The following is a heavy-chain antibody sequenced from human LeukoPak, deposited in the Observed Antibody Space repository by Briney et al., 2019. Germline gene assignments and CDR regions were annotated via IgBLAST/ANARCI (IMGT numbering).Heavy chain of an antibody. V-gene: IGHV4-39*07. CDR1: GGSISSSSYY. J-gene: IGHJ3*02. Sequence: PSETLSLTCTVSGGSISSSSYYWGWIRQPPGKGLEWIGSIYYSGSTYYNPSLKSRVTISVDTSKNQFSLKLSSVTAADTAVYYCARDDSSGYSYTDAFDIWGQGTVVTVSS. D-gene: IGHD3-22*01. CDR3: ARDDSSGYSYTDAFDI. CDR2: IYYSGST.